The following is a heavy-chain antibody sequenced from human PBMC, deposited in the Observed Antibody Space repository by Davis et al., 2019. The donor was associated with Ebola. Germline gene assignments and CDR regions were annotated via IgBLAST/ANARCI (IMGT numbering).Heavy chain of an antibody. V-gene: IGHV3-23*01. D-gene: IGHD6-13*01. CDR2: ISGSGGST. J-gene: IGHJ5*02. CDR1: VITFSSYA. Sequence: GGSLRLSCADSVITFSSYAMTWVRQAPGKGLEWVSAISGSGGSTYYADSVKGRFTISRDNSKNTLYLQMNSLRAEDTAVYYCAKGQRHNPIAADRWGQGTLVTVSS. CDR3: AKGQRHNPIAADR.